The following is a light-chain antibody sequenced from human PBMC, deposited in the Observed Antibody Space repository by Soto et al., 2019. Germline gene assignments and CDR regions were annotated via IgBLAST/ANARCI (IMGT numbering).Light chain of an antibody. Sequence: QSALAQPASVSGSPGQSITISCTGSSSDVGAYDFVSWYQQHPGKAPKFIIYGVYNRPSGVSARFSGSKSGNTASLTISGLQPEDEADYYCTTYTTSSFVFGTGTKVTVL. CDR2: GVY. CDR1: SSDVGAYDF. J-gene: IGLJ1*01. V-gene: IGLV2-14*01. CDR3: TTYTTSSFV.